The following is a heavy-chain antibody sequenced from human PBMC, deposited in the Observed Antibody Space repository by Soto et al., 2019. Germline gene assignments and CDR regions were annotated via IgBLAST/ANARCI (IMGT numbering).Heavy chain of an antibody. CDR1: GFTFSSYG. V-gene: IGHV3-33*01. CDR2: IWYDGSNK. CDR3: ARDRAPPSIAVAGTPYYYGMDV. D-gene: IGHD6-19*01. J-gene: IGHJ6*02. Sequence: PGGSLRLSCAASGFTFSSYGMHWVRQAPGKGLEWVAVIWYDGSNKYYADSVKGRFTISRDNSKNTLYLQMNSLRAEDTAVYYCARDRAPPSIAVAGTPYYYGMDVWGQGTTVTVSS.